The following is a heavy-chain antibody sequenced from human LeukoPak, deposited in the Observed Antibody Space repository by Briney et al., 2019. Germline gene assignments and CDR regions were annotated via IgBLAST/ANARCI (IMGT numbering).Heavy chain of an antibody. Sequence: PGGSLRLSCAASGFTFGTYTMNWVRQAPGKGLEWVSSISSGSSYIYYADSVKGRFTISRDNAKNSLYLQMNSLRAEDTAVYYCATVPGDCWGQGTLVTVSS. CDR1: GFTFGTYT. CDR3: ATVPGDC. CDR2: ISSGSSYI. J-gene: IGHJ4*02. V-gene: IGHV3-21*01. D-gene: IGHD6-6*01.